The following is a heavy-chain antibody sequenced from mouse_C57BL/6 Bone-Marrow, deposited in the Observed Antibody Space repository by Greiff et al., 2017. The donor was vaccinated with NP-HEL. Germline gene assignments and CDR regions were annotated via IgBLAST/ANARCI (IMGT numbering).Heavy chain of an antibody. J-gene: IGHJ2*01. V-gene: IGHV1-59*01. CDR1: GYTFTSYW. CDR3: ARGYSNYY. Sequence: QVQLQQPGAELVRPGTSVKLSCMASGYTFTSYWMHWVKQRPGQGLEWIGVIDPSDSYTNYNQKFKGKATLTVDTSSSTAYMQLSSLTSEDSAVYYCARGYSNYYWGQGTTLTVSS. CDR2: IDPSDSYT. D-gene: IGHD2-5*01.